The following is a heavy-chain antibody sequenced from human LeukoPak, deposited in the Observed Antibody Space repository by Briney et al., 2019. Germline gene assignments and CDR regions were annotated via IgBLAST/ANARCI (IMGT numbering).Heavy chain of an antibody. Sequence: SETLSLTCTVYGGSISSYYWSWIRQPPGKGLEWIGYIYYSGSTNYNPSLKSRVTISVDTSKNQFSLKLSSVTAADTAVYYCARHLTYYDFWSGYPYYFDYWGQGTLVTVSS. CDR1: GGSISSYY. CDR2: IYYSGST. CDR3: ARHLTYYDFWSGYPYYFDY. V-gene: IGHV4-59*08. D-gene: IGHD3-3*01. J-gene: IGHJ4*02.